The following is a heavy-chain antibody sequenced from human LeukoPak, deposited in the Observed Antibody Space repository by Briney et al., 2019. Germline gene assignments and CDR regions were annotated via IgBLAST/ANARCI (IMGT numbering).Heavy chain of an antibody. CDR2: ISGGGAT. Sequence: GGSLGLSCAASGFTVSNIYMSWVRQAPGKGLEWVSIISGGGATYYADSVKGRFIISRDNSKNTLSLQMNSLRVEDTAVYYCASRDKGYYFGMDVWGQGTTVTVSS. V-gene: IGHV3-66*01. J-gene: IGHJ6*02. D-gene: IGHD5-24*01. CDR3: ASRDKGYYFGMDV. CDR1: GFTVSNIY.